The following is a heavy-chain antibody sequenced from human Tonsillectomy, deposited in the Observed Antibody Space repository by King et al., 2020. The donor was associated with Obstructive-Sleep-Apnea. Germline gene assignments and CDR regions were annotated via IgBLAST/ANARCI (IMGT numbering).Heavy chain of an antibody. CDR3: TTDLRTGRDY. V-gene: IGHV3-15*01. J-gene: IGHJ4*02. CDR2: IRSKTDGGTV. D-gene: IGHD3/OR15-3a*01. Sequence: VQLVESGGGLVKPGGSLRLSCAASGFSFINAWMSWVRQARGKVLEWVGRIRSKTDGGTVDYAAPVKGRFTISRDDSKSTLFLQVNSLKIEDTGMYYCTTDLRTGRDYWGQGALVTVSS. CDR1: GFSFINAW.